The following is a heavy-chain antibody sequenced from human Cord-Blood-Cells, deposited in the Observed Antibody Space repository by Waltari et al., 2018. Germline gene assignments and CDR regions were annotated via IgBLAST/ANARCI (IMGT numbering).Heavy chain of an antibody. Sequence: QVQLLEPGGGVVQPGRCLRLSCAASGFTFSRSGLHWVRQASGKGLEWVAVISYDGSNKYYADSVKGRFTISRDNSKNTLYLQMNSLRAEDTAVYYCAEGNYFDYWGQGTLVTVSS. J-gene: IGHJ4*02. CDR2: ISYDGSNK. CDR3: AEGNYFDY. CDR1: GFTFSRSG. V-gene: IGHV3-30*03.